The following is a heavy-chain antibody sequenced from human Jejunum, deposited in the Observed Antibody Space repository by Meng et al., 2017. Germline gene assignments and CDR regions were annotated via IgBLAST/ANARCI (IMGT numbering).Heavy chain of an antibody. CDR2: IFYIGST. V-gene: IGHV4-59*02. D-gene: IGHD6-13*01. CDR1: GGSVSDNY. Sequence: SETLSLTCTVSGGSVSDNYWSWIRQAPGKGLEWIGYIFYIGSTNYNPSLKSRVTMSLDASKNQFSLRLNSVTSADTAVYYCVRDLGRSGRWYEGVRFDPWGHGLRVTVSS. CDR3: VRDLGRSGRWYEGVRFDP. J-gene: IGHJ5*02.